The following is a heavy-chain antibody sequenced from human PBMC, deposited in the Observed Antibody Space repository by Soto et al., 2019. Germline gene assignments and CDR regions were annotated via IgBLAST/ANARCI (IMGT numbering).Heavy chain of an antibody. J-gene: IGHJ4*02. CDR1: GYTFTGYY. CDR3: ARSSYDILTEFDY. CDR2: IIPNSGGT. V-gene: IGHV1-2*04. D-gene: IGHD3-9*01. Sequence: ASVKVSCKASGYTFTGYYMHWVRQAPGQGLEWMGWIIPNSGGTNYAQKFQGWVTMTRDTSISTAYMELSRLRSDDTAVYYCARSSYDILTEFDYWGQGTLVTVSS.